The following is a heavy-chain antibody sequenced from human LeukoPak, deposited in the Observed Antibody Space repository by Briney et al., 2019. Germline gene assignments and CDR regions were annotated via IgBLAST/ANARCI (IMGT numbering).Heavy chain of an antibody. CDR1: GGSISSSNW. V-gene: IGHV4-4*02. Sequence: SGTLSLTCAVSGGSISSSNWWSWVRQPPGKGLEWIGEIYHSGSTNYNPSLKSRVTISVDKSKNQFSLKLSSVTAADTAVYYCARGGDYVWGSYRLYYFDYWGQGTLVTVSS. J-gene: IGHJ4*02. CDR3: ARGGDYVWGSYRLYYFDY. D-gene: IGHD3-16*02. CDR2: IYHSGST.